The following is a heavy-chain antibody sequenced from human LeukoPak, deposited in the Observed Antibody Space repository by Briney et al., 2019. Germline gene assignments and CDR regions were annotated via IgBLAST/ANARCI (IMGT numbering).Heavy chain of an antibody. Sequence: TGGSLRLSCAASGFTFSSYSMNWVRQAPGKGLEWVSSISSSRSYIYYADSVKGRFTISRDNAKNSLYLQMNSLRAEDTAVYYCARAFSPSRRPVYGGNSDPSYYFDYWGQGTLVTVSS. J-gene: IGHJ4*02. CDR3: ARAFSPSRRPVYGGNSDPSYYFDY. D-gene: IGHD4-23*01. CDR2: ISSSRSYI. V-gene: IGHV3-21*01. CDR1: GFTFSSYS.